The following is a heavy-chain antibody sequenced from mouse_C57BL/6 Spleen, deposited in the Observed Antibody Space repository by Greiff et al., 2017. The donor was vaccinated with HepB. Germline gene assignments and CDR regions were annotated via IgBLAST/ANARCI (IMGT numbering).Heavy chain of an antibody. J-gene: IGHJ1*03. CDR2: INPSNGGT. V-gene: IGHV1-53*01. CDR3: ARSQLGYWYFDV. Sequence: QVQLQQSGTELVKPGASVKLSCKASGYTFTSYWMHWVKQRPGQGLEWIGNINPSNGGTNYNEKFKSKATQTVDKSSSTAYMQLSSLTSEDSAVYYCARSQLGYWYFDVWGTGTTVTVSS. D-gene: IGHD4-1*02. CDR1: GYTFTSYW.